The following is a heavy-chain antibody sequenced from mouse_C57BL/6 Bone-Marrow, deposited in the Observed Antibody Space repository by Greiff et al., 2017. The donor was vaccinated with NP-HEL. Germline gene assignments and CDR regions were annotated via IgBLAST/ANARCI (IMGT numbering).Heavy chain of an antibody. CDR3: ARPGSSLWSVDV. D-gene: IGHD1-1*01. V-gene: IGHV5-17*01. Sequence: EVKLMESGGGLVKPGGSLKLSCAASGFTFSDYGMHWVRQAPEKGLEWVAYISSGSSTIYYADTVKGRFTISRDNAKNTLFLQMTSLRSEDTAMYYCARPGSSLWSVDVWGTGTTVTVSS. J-gene: IGHJ1*03. CDR2: ISSGSSTI. CDR1: GFTFSDYG.